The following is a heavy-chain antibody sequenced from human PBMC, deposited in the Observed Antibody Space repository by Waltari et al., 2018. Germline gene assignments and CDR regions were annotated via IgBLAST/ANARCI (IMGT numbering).Heavy chain of an antibody. D-gene: IGHD6-13*01. J-gene: IGHJ6*02. CDR1: GFTFSRYW. CDR3: ARVARKTYSSPVPGRDYYYGMDV. Sequence: EEQLVESGGGLIQPGESLRVSCVVSGFTFSRYWMNWVRHAPGKGLVWVARINSDGRDTSYADSVKGRFTISRDNAKNTVYLQMKSLRAEDTAVYYCARVARKTYSSPVPGRDYYYGMDVWGLGTTVTVSS. CDR2: INSDGRDT. V-gene: IGHV3-74*01.